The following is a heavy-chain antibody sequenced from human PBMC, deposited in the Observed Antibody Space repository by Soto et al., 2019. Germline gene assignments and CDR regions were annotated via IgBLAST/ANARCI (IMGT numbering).Heavy chain of an antibody. CDR1: GGSISGYY. J-gene: IGHJ4*02. CDR3: ARAYYNILSGYNIDY. Sequence: QVQLQESGPGLVKPSETLSLTCTVSGGSISGYYWSWIRQPTGKGLEWIGYIYYSGNTNYNPSLKSRVTISADTSKNQFSLKLSSVTAADTAVYYCARAYYNILSGYNIDYWGQGTLVTVAS. D-gene: IGHD3-9*01. V-gene: IGHV4-59*01. CDR2: IYYSGNT.